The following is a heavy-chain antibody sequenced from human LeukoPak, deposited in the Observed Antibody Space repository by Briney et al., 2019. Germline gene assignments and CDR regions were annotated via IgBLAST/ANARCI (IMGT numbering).Heavy chain of an antibody. Sequence: SETLSLTCAVSGGSISSGGYSWSWIRQPPGKGLEWIGYIYCSGSTYYNPSLKSRVTISVDTSKNQFSLKLSSVTAADTAVYYCARGNTCSGGSCYWGYWGQGTLVTVSS. CDR3: ARGNTCSGGSCYWGY. D-gene: IGHD2-15*01. CDR2: IYCSGST. CDR1: GGSISSGGYS. V-gene: IGHV4-30-4*07. J-gene: IGHJ4*02.